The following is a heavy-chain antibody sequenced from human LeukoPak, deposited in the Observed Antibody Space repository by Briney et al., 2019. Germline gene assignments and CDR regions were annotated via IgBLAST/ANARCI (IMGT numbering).Heavy chain of an antibody. J-gene: IGHJ4*02. CDR1: GGSFSGYY. V-gene: IGHV4-34*01. D-gene: IGHD4-17*01. Sequence: PSETLSLTCAVYGGSFSGYYWSWIRQPPGKGLEWIGEINHSGSTNYNPSLKSRVTISVGTSKNQFSLKLSSVTAADTAVYYCARIREAWDYGNYFDYWGQGTLVTVSS. CDR2: INHSGST. CDR3: ARIREAWDYGNYFDY.